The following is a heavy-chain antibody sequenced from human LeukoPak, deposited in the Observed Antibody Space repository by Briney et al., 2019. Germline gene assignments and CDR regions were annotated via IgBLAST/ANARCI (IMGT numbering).Heavy chain of an antibody. CDR3: ARDMPAIAVAGIGVD. D-gene: IGHD6-19*01. CDR2: IYSHGGT. J-gene: IGHJ4*02. Sequence: GGSLRLSCAASGFSFSAYAMSWVRQAPGKGLEWVSLIYSHGGTNYADSVKGRFTISRDNAKNSLYLQMNSLRAEDTAVYYCARDMPAIAVAGIGVDWGQGTLVTVSS. CDR1: GFSFSAYA. V-gene: IGHV3-53*01.